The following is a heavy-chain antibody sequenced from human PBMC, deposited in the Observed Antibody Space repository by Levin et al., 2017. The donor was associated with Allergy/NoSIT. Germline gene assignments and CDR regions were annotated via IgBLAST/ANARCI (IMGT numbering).Heavy chain of an antibody. J-gene: IGHJ4*02. V-gene: IGHV3-9*01. CDR1: GFTFDDYA. Sequence: GGSLRLSCAASGFTFDDYAMHWVRQAPGKGLEWVSGISWNSGSIGYADSVKGRFTISRDNAKNSLYLQMNSLRAEDTALYYCAKSEQNDILTGDFDYWGQGTLVTVSS. CDR3: AKSEQNDILTGDFDY. D-gene: IGHD3-9*01. CDR2: ISWNSGSI.